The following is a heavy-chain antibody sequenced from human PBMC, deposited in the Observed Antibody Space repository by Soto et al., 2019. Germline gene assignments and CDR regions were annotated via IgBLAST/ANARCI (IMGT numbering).Heavy chain of an antibody. CDR3: ARVSDRFDY. Sequence: ASVKVSCKASGYSFSSYYVHWVRQAPGQGLEWMGVIHPSGGSTSYAQQFQGRVTMTRDTSTSTVYLELSSLTSEDTAVYYCARVSDRFDYWGQGTLVTVSS. CDR2: IHPSGGST. V-gene: IGHV1-46*01. CDR1: GYSFSSYY. D-gene: IGHD3-10*01. J-gene: IGHJ4*02.